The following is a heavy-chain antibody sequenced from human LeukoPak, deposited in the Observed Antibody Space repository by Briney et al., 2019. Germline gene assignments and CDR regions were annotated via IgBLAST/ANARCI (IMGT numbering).Heavy chain of an antibody. V-gene: IGHV4-38-2*01. J-gene: IGHJ4*02. CDR1: GYSISSGYF. Sequence: SETLSLTCAVSGYSISSGYFWGWIRPPPGKGLEWIGSIYHSGSTYYNPSLKSRVTISVDTSKIQFSLKLSSVTAADTAVYYCARLSTTSPEDFWGQGTLVTVSS. CDR2: IYHSGST. D-gene: IGHD2-2*01. CDR3: ARLSTTSPEDF.